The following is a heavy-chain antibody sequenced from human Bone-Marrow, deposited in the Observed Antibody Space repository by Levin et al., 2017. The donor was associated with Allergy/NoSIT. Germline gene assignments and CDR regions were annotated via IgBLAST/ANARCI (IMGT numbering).Heavy chain of an antibody. Sequence: SETLSLTCDVSGASISSNNWWTWVRQPPGKGLEWVGEIYHTGTTNYNPSLKSRVTISQDKSKNQFSLRLSSVTAADTAVYYCTSSMTWENCRGTFCRNWFDPWGQGTLVTVSS. CDR2: IYHTGTT. CDR3: TSSMTWENCRGTFCRNWFDP. J-gene: IGHJ5*02. V-gene: IGHV4-4*02. CDR1: GASISSNNW. D-gene: IGHD2/OR15-2a*01.